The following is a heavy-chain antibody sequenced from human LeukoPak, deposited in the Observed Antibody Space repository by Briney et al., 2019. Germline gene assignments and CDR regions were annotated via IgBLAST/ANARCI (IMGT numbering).Heavy chain of an antibody. CDR1: GFTFSSYA. D-gene: IGHD5-18*01. CDR3: ARGDLNGYSYANY. Sequence: TGGSLRLSCAASGFTFSSYAMSWVRQAPGKGLEWVSAISGSGGSTYYADSVKGRFTISRDNSKNTLYLQMNSLRAEDTAVYYCARGDLNGYSYANYWGQGTLVTVSS. CDR2: ISGSGGST. V-gene: IGHV3-23*01. J-gene: IGHJ4*02.